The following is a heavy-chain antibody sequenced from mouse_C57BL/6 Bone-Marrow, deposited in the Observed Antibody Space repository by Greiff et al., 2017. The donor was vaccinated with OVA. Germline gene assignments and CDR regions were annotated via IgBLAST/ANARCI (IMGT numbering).Heavy chain of an antibody. V-gene: IGHV6-3*01. J-gene: IGHJ2*01. Sequence: EVKLEESGGGLVQPGGSMKLSCVASGFTFSNYWMNWVRQSPEKGLEWVAQIRLKSDNYATHYAESVKGRFTISRDDSKSSVYLQMNNLRAEDTGIYYCTDGSSYDFDYWGQGTTLTVSS. CDR1: GFTFSNYW. CDR2: IRLKSDNYAT. CDR3: TDGSSYDFDY. D-gene: IGHD1-1*01.